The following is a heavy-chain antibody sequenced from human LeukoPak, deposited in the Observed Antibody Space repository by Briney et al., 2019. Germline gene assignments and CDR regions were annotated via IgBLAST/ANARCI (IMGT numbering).Heavy chain of an antibody. Sequence: GGSLRLSCAASGFTFSSYAMSWVRQAPGKGLAWVSDINGSGSRTYYTDSVKGRFTIFRDNSKNTLYLQMNSLRAEDTAVYYCAKDFVTLGGQGTLVTVSS. D-gene: IGHD6-6*01. CDR2: INGSGSRT. CDR1: GFTFSSYA. CDR3: AKDFVTL. J-gene: IGHJ4*02. V-gene: IGHV3-23*01.